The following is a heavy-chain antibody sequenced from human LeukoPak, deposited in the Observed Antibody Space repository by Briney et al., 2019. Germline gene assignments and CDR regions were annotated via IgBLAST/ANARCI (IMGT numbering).Heavy chain of an antibody. Sequence: PGGSLRLSCAASGFTFSNYWMHWVRQAPGKGLVWISRIKSDGSRTDYADSVKGRFTISRDNSKNTLYLQMNSLRAEDTAVYYCASDMYSSSWYYFDYWGQGTLVTVSS. CDR1: GFTFSNYW. CDR3: ASDMYSSSWYYFDY. V-gene: IGHV3-74*01. J-gene: IGHJ4*02. CDR2: IKSDGSRT. D-gene: IGHD6-13*01.